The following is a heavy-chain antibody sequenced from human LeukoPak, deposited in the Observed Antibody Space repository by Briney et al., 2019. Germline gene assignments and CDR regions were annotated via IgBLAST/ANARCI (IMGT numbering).Heavy chain of an antibody. Sequence: ASVKVSCKASGYIFTSYDINWVRQATGQGLEWMGWMNPNSGNTGYAQKFQGRVTMTRNTSISTAYMELSSLRSEDTAVYYCARGPYYYDSSGYHAIDYWGQGSLVTVSS. J-gene: IGHJ4*02. D-gene: IGHD3-22*01. CDR1: GYIFTSYD. CDR3: ARGPYYYDSSGYHAIDY. V-gene: IGHV1-8*01. CDR2: MNPNSGNT.